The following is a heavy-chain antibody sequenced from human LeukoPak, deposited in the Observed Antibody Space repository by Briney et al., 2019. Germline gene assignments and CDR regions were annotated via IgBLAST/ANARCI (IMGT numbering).Heavy chain of an antibody. J-gene: IGHJ6*03. Sequence: PGGSLRLSCAASGFTFSDYYMSWIRQAPGKGLEWVSYISSSGSTIYYADSAKGRFTISRDNAKNSLYLQMNSLRAEDTAVYYCARDGPIAVAGTGSYYYYYYMDVWGKGTTVTVSS. V-gene: IGHV3-11*04. CDR2: ISSSGSTI. CDR1: GFTFSDYY. CDR3: ARDGPIAVAGTGSYYYYYYMDV. D-gene: IGHD6-19*01.